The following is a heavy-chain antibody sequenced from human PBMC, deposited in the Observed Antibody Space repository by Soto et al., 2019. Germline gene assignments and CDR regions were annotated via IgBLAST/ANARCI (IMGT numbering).Heavy chain of an antibody. CDR3: ARVEYYDILTGYYNVRAFDI. J-gene: IGHJ3*02. D-gene: IGHD3-9*01. CDR2: IYYSGST. V-gene: IGHV4-59*01. CDR1: GGSISSYY. Sequence: SETLSLTCTVSGGSISSYYWSWIRQPPGKGLEWIGYIYYSGSTNYNPSLKSRVTISVDTSKNQFSPKLSSVTAADTAVYYCARVEYYDILTGYYNVRAFDIWGQGTMVTVSS.